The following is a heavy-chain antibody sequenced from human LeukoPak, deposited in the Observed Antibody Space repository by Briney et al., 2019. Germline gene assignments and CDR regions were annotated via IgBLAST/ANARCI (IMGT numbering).Heavy chain of an antibody. J-gene: IGHJ4*02. V-gene: IGHV3-9*03. Sequence: PGRSLRLSCAASGFTFDDYAMHWVRQAPGKGLEWVPGISWNSGSVGYADSVKGRFTISRDNAKNSLYLQMNSLRAEDIALYYCAKGVEMATITYFDYWGQGTLVTVSS. CDR1: GFTFDDYA. CDR3: AKGVEMATITYFDY. CDR2: ISWNSGSV. D-gene: IGHD5-24*01.